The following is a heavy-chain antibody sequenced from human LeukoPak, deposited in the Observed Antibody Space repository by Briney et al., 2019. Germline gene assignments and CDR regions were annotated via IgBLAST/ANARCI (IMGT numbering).Heavy chain of an antibody. CDR1: GYTFTGYY. CDR3: ANLGDSSGYYRDFDY. V-gene: IGHV1-2*06. CDR2: INPNSGGI. Sequence: ASVKVSCKASGYTFTGYYMHWVRQAPGHGLEWMGRINPNSGGINYAQKFQGRVTMTRDTSISTAYMELSRLRSDDTAVYYCANLGDSSGYYRDFDYWGQGTLVTVSS. J-gene: IGHJ4*02. D-gene: IGHD3-22*01.